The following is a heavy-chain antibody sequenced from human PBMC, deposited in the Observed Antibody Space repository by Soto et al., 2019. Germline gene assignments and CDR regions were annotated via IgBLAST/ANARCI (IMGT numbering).Heavy chain of an antibody. D-gene: IGHD3-16*01. CDR1: GFTFSSYA. V-gene: IGHV3-64D*06. Sequence: GGSLRLSCSASGFTFSSYAMHWVRQAPGKGLEYVSAISSNEGSTYYSDSVKGRFTISRDNSKNTLYLQMSSLRAEDTAVYYFVKDYYVGIEARECSDYRGQGTLVTVSS. CDR2: ISSNEGST. J-gene: IGHJ4*02. CDR3: VKDYYVGIEARECSDY.